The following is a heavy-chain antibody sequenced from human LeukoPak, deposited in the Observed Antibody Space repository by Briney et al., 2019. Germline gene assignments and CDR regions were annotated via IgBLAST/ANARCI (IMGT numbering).Heavy chain of an antibody. Sequence: PSQTLSLTCTVSGGSISSGSYYWSWIRQPAGKGLEWIGRIYTSGSTNYNPSLKSRVTISVDTSKNQFSLKLSPVTAADTAVYYCAREIDYGGNSDYWGQGTLVTVSS. V-gene: IGHV4-61*02. CDR2: IYTSGST. J-gene: IGHJ4*02. D-gene: IGHD4-23*01. CDR3: AREIDYGGNSDY. CDR1: GGSISSGSYY.